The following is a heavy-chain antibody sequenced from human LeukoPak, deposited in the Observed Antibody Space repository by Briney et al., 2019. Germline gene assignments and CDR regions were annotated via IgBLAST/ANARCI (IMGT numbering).Heavy chain of an antibody. Sequence: SETLSLTCTVSGDSFRSYYWSWIRQPPGKGLEWIGYIYYSGSTNYNPSLKSRVTISVDTSKNQFSLKLNSVTAADTAVYSCARGLRGTTVTTAFDYWGQGTLVTVSS. CDR2: IYYSGST. CDR1: GDSFRSYY. V-gene: IGHV4-59*01. D-gene: IGHD4-17*01. J-gene: IGHJ4*02. CDR3: ARGLRGTTVTTAFDY.